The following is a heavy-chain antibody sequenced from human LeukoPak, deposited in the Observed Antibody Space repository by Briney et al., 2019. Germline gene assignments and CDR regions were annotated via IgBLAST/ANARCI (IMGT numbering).Heavy chain of an antibody. CDR3: ARDLSNWNDERGNAFDI. Sequence: ASVKVSCKASGYTFTSYDINWVRQATGQGLEWMGIINPSGGSTSYAQKFQGRVTMTRDTSTSTVYMELSSLRSEDTAVYYCARDLSNWNDERGNAFDIWGQGTMVTVSS. CDR1: GYTFTSYD. J-gene: IGHJ3*02. D-gene: IGHD1-20*01. CDR2: INPSGGST. V-gene: IGHV1-46*01.